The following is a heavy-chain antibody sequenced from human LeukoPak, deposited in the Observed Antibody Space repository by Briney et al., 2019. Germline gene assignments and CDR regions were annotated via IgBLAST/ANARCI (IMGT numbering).Heavy chain of an antibody. CDR3: ARGTTYYYDSSGYYSR. CDR1: GGTFSSYA. J-gene: IGHJ4*02. CDR2: IIPIFGTA. Sequence: GSSVKVSCKASGGTFSSYAISWVRQAPGQGLEWMGGIIPIFGTANYAQKFQGRVTITADESTSTAYMELSSLRSEVTAVYYCARGTTYYYDSSGYYSRWGQGTLVTVSS. V-gene: IGHV1-69*01. D-gene: IGHD3-22*01.